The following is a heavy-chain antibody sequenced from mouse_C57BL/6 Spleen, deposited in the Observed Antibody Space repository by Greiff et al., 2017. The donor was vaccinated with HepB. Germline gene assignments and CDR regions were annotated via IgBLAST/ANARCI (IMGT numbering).Heavy chain of an antibody. CDR3: ARGHYRLDY. CDR2: IYPGDGDT. Sequence: SGPELVKPGASVKISCKASGYAFSSSWMNWVKQRPGKGLEWIGRIYPGDGDTNYNGKFKGKATLTADKSSSTAYMQLSSLTSEDSAVYFCARGHYRLDYWGQGTTLTVSS. CDR1: GYAFSSSW. V-gene: IGHV1-82*01. J-gene: IGHJ2*01. D-gene: IGHD2-14*01.